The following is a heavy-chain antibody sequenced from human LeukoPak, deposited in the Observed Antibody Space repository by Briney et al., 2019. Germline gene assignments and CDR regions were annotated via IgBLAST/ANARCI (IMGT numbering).Heavy chain of an antibody. D-gene: IGHD3-10*01. V-gene: IGHV3-23*01. CDR1: GFTFSSYG. Sequence: GGTLRLSCAASGFTFSSYGMSWVRQAPGKGLEWVSAISGSGGSTYYADSVKGRFTISRDNSKNTLYLQMNSLRAEDTAVYYCARDHAPMEFFDYWGQGTLVTVSS. CDR2: ISGSGGST. J-gene: IGHJ4*02. CDR3: ARDHAPMEFFDY.